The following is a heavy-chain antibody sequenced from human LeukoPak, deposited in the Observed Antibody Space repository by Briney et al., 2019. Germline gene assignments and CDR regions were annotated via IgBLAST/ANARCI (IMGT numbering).Heavy chain of an antibody. D-gene: IGHD6-6*01. CDR3: ARVQTAARPYYYYYMDV. CDR1: GCTFSSYW. J-gene: IGHJ6*03. V-gene: IGHV3-74*01. Sequence: GGSLRLSCAASGCTFSSYWMHWVRQAPGKGLVWVSRINSDGSSTSYADSVKGRFTISRDNAKNTLYLQMNSLRAEDTAVYYCARVQTAARPYYYYYMDVWGEGTTVTVSS. CDR2: INSDGSST.